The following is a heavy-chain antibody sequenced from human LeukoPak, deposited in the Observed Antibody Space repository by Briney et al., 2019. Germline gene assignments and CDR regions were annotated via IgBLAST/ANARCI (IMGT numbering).Heavy chain of an antibody. CDR3: ALRRGGCSGGTCYQYFDY. D-gene: IGHD2-15*01. CDR1: GFTFSSYA. CDR2: ISGSGGST. Sequence: GGSLRLSCAASGFTFSSYAMSWVRQAPGKGLEWVSAISGSGGSTYYADSVKGRFTISRDNAKNSLYLQMNSLRAEDTAVYYCALRRGGCSGGTCYQYFDYWGQGTLVTVSS. V-gene: IGHV3-23*01. J-gene: IGHJ4*02.